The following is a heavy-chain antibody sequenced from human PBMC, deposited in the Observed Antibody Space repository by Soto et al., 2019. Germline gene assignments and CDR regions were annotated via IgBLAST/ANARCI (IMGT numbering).Heavy chain of an antibody. Sequence: SETLSLTCTVSGGSISSGGYYWSWIRQHPGKGLEWIGYIYYSGSTYYNPSLKSRVTISVDTSKNQFSLKLSSVTAADTAVCYCARGTVVVVAATQGWFDPWGQGTLVTVSS. D-gene: IGHD2-15*01. CDR2: IYYSGST. V-gene: IGHV4-31*03. J-gene: IGHJ5*02. CDR3: ARGTVVVVAATQGWFDP. CDR1: GGSISSGGYY.